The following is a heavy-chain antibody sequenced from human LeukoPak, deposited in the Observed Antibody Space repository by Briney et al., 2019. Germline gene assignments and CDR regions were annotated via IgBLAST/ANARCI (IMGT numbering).Heavy chain of an antibody. Sequence: SETLSLTCTVSGGSISSYYWSWIRQPPGKGLEWIGYIYTSGSTNYSPSLKSRVTISVDTSKNQFSLKLSSVTAADTAVYYCARRELEQGSGYYSHNWFDPWGQGTLVTVSS. CDR3: ARRELEQGSGYYSHNWFDP. CDR2: IYTSGST. J-gene: IGHJ5*02. V-gene: IGHV4-4*09. D-gene: IGHD3-22*01. CDR1: GGSISSYY.